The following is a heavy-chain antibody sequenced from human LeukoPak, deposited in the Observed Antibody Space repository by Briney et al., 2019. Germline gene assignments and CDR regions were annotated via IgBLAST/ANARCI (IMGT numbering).Heavy chain of an antibody. J-gene: IGHJ4*02. D-gene: IGHD1-26*01. CDR3: ASYGGSGSYYDY. Sequence: SETLSLTCTVSGGSINSGSYYWGWIRQPPGKGLEWIGSIYHSGSTYYNPSLKSRVTISVDTSKNQFSLKLSSVTAADTAVYYCASYGGSGSYYDYWGQGTLVTVSS. CDR2: IYHSGST. V-gene: IGHV4-39*07. CDR1: GGSINSGSYY.